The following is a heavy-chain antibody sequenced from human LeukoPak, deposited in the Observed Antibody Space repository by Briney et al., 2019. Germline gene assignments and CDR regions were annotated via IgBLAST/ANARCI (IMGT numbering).Heavy chain of an antibody. CDR2: IYYSGST. CDR1: GGSISSYY. J-gene: IGHJ4*02. CDR3: ARSCSSTSCLIDY. Sequence: SETLSHTCTVSGGSISSYYWSWIRQPPGKGLEWIGYIYYSGSTNYNPSLKSRVAISVDTSKNQFSLKLSSVTAADTAVYYCARSCSSTSCLIDYWGQGTLVTVSS. D-gene: IGHD2-2*01. V-gene: IGHV4-59*01.